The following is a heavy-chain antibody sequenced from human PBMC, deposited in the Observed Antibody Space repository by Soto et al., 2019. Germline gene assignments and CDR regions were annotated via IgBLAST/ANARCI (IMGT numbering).Heavy chain of an antibody. Sequence: SETLSLTCAVYGGSFSGYYWSWIRQPPGKGLEWIGEINHSGSTNYNPSLKSRVTISVDTSKNQFSLKLSSVTAADTAVYYCARAPPRGITAAGRNGMDVWGQGTTVTVSS. J-gene: IGHJ6*02. CDR3: ARAPPRGITAAGRNGMDV. D-gene: IGHD1-20*01. V-gene: IGHV4-34*01. CDR2: INHSGST. CDR1: GGSFSGYY.